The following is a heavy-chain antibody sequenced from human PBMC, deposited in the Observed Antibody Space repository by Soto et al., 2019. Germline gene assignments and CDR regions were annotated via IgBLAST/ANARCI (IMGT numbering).Heavy chain of an antibody. D-gene: IGHD6-13*01. J-gene: IGHJ4*02. CDR2: IKQDGSEK. CDR3: ARLPYSSSWSTHFDY. V-gene: IGHV3-7*05. Sequence: GGSLRLSCAASGFTFSSYWMSWVRQAPGKGLEWVANIKQDGSEKYYVDSVKGRFTISRDNAKNSLYLQMNSLRAEDTAVYYCARLPYSSSWSTHFDYWGQGTLVTVSS. CDR1: GFTFSSYW.